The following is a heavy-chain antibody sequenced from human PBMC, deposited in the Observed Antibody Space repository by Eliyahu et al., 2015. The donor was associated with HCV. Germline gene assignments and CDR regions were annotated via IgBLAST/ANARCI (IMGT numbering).Heavy chain of an antibody. J-gene: IGHJ2*01. CDR1: GFTFFSYD. CDR2: ISXNGGST. V-gene: IGHV3-23*01. D-gene: IGHD2-8*01. CDR3: AKVLTSWYFDL. Sequence: EVQLLEPGGGLVQPGGSLRLSCAASGFTFFSYDXSWVRLLPGKGLQXVSAISXNGGSTYADPVKGRFTISRDNSKNTLFLHMNSLRAEDTAVYYCAKVLTSWYFDLWGRGTLVTVSS.